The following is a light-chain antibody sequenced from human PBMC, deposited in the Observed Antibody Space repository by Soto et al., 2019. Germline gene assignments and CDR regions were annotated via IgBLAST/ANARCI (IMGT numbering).Light chain of an antibody. CDR2: GAS. J-gene: IGKJ5*01. V-gene: IGKV3-20*01. CDR3: QQHGTSPIT. CDR1: QTVVHNY. Sequence: LNHSPDTLYLPPADISTHSCWDSQTVVHNYLAWHQQKPGQTPGLLVYGASSRATGIPDRFSGSGSGTDFTLTICRLEPEDFAVYYCQQHGTSPITFGQGTLLEI.